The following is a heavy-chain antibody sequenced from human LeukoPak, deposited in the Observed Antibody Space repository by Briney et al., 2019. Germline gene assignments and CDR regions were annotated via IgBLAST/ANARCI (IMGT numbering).Heavy chain of an antibody. CDR2: INPNSGGT. V-gene: IGHV1-2*02. J-gene: IGHJ4*02. D-gene: IGHD2-21*02. Sequence: ASVKVSCKASGYTFTGYYMHWVRQAPGQGLEWMGWINPNSGGTNYAQKFQGRVTMTRDTSISTAYMELSRLRSDDTAVYYCARMTDCGGDCYSYPPFDYWGQGTLVTVSS. CDR1: GYTFTGYY. CDR3: ARMTDCGGDCYSYPPFDY.